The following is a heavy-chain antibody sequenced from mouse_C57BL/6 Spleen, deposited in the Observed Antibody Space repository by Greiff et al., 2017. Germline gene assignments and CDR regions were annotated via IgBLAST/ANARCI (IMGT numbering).Heavy chain of an antibody. J-gene: IGHJ2*01. CDR1: GFNIKDYY. CDR2: IDPEDGET. Sequence: VQLQQSGAELVKPGASVKLSCTASGFNIKDYYMHWVKQRTEQGLEWIGRIDPEDGETKYAPQFQGKATITADTSSNTAYLQLSSLTSEDTAVYYCARLGTMVTTEVFDYWGQGTTLTVSS. CDR3: ARLGTMVTTEVFDY. D-gene: IGHD2-2*01. V-gene: IGHV14-2*01.